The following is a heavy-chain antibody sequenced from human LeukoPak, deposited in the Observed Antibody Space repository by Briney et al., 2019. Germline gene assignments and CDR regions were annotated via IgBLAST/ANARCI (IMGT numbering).Heavy chain of an antibody. CDR1: GFTFSNYA. Sequence: GGSLRLSCAASGFTFSNYAMSWVRQAPGKGLEWVSAISSNGDIIHYADSVKGRFTISRDNSKNTLYLQINSLRAEDTALYFCASVVRPGYFFYYGLGVWGRGATVTVSS. V-gene: IGHV3-23*01. CDR2: ISSNGDII. CDR3: ASVVRPGYFFYYGLGV. J-gene: IGHJ6*02.